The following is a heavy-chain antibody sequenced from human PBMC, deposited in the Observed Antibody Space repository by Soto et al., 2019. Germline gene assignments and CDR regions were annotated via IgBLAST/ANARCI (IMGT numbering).Heavy chain of an antibody. CDR2: INPRSGGT. CDR1: GYTFTGKN. J-gene: IGHJ4*02. D-gene: IGHD2-21*02. V-gene: IGHV1-2*01. CDR3: VTWGGVDVVTTPRLVFDC. Sequence: VQLVQSGAEVKKPGASVKVSCKASGYTFTGKNMNWMRQAPGQGPERMGWINPRSGGTDYVPKLKGEVNSTRDTSNNTAYMDLSSLTANDTDMYYCVTWGGVDVVTTPRLVFDCWGQGAQLTVSS.